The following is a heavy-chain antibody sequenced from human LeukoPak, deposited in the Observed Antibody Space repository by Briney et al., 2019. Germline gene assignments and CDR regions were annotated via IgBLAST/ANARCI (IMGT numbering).Heavy chain of an antibody. D-gene: IGHD5-18*01. CDR1: GGSISSGDYY. Sequence: SETLSLTCTVSGGSISSGDYYWSWIRQPPGKGLEWIGSIYYSGSTYYNPSLKSRVTISADTSKNQFSVRLNSVTAADTAVYYCARQGVEYSYDIRDAFDIWGQGTMVAVSS. V-gene: IGHV4-39*01. CDR3: ARQGVEYSYDIRDAFDI. CDR2: IYYSGST. J-gene: IGHJ3*02.